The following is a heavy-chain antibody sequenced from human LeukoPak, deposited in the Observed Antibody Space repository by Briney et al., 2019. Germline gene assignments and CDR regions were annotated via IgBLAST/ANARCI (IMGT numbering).Heavy chain of an antibody. CDR1: GFTFSSYW. Sequence: GGSLRLPCAASGFTFSSYWMSWVRQAPGKGLEWVANIKQDGSEKYYVDSVKGRFTISRDNAKNSLYLQMNSLRAEDTAVYYCARDRYRLVPYDAFDIWGQGTMVTVSS. D-gene: IGHD1-1*01. CDR3: ARDRYRLVPYDAFDI. V-gene: IGHV3-7*01. J-gene: IGHJ3*02. CDR2: IKQDGSEK.